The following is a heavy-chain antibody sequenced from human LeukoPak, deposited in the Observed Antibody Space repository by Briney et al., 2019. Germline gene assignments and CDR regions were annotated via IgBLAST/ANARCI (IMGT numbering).Heavy chain of an antibody. CDR1: GFTFSSYD. Sequence: PGGSLRLSCAASGFTFSSYDMHWVRQATGKGLEWVSAIGTAGDTYYPGSVKGRFTISRENAKNSLYLQMNSLRAGDTAVYYCARANSIAAFDIWGQGPMVTVSS. J-gene: IGHJ3*02. CDR3: ARANSIAAFDI. D-gene: IGHD2/OR15-2a*01. CDR2: IGTAGDT. V-gene: IGHV3-13*01.